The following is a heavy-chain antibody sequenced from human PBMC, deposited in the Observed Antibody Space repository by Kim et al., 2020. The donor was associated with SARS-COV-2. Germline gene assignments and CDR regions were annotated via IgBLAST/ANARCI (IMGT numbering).Heavy chain of an antibody. J-gene: IGHJ3*02. Sequence: SRVTISVDPSKNQFSLKLSSVTAADTAVYYCARIDVVVVVAAIEGAFDIWGQGTMVTVSS. V-gene: IGHV4-34*01. CDR3: ARIDVVVVVAAIEGAFDI. D-gene: IGHD2-15*01.